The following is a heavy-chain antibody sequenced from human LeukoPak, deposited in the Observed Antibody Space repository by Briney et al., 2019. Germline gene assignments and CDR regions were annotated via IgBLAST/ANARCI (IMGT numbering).Heavy chain of an antibody. V-gene: IGHV4-59*01. CDR2: IYYSGST. Sequence: EPSETLSLTCTVSGGSISSYYWSWIRQPPGKGLEWIGYIYYSGSTNYNPSLKSRVTISVDTSKNQFSLKLSSVTAADTAVYYCASAAAGYPFDYWGQGTLVTVSS. D-gene: IGHD6-13*01. J-gene: IGHJ4*02. CDR1: GGSISSYY. CDR3: ASAAAGYPFDY.